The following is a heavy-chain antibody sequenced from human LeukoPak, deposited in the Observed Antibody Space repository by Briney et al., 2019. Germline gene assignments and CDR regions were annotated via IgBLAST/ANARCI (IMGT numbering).Heavy chain of an antibody. CDR3: ARSPDYYDSSGYYLYYFDY. V-gene: IGHV1-69*04. J-gene: IGHJ4*02. CDR2: IIPIFGIA. Sequence: GASVKVSCTASGGTFSSYAISWVRQAPRQGLEWMGRIIPIFGIANYAQKFQGRVTITADKSTSTAYMELSSLRSEDAAVYYCARSPDYYDSSGYYLYYFDYWGQGTLVTVSS. D-gene: IGHD3-22*01. CDR1: GGTFSSYA.